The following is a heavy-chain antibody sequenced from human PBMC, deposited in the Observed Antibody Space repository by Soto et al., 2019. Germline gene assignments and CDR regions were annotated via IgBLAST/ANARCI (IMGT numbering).Heavy chain of an antibody. J-gene: IGHJ5*02. V-gene: IGHV4-34*01. CDR3: ARRRANTYYYGSGSYSGHWFDP. CDR2: VST. D-gene: IGHD3-10*01. Sequence: VSTNYNPSLKSRVTISVDTSKNQFSLKLSSVTVADTAVYYCARRRANTYYYGSGSYSGHWFDPWGQGTLVTVSS.